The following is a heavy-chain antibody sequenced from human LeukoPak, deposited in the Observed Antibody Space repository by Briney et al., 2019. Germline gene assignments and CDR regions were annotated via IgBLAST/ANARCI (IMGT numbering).Heavy chain of an antibody. CDR3: ARGGKSSGYYNYFDY. D-gene: IGHD3-3*01. CDR1: GGSISDYY. Sequence: SETLSLTCTVSGGSISDYYWSWLRQPPGKGLEYTGYIYYSGSTNYNPSLKSRVTISIDTSKNQFSLKLTSVTAADTAVYYCARGGKSSGYYNYFDYWGQGTLVTVSS. CDR2: IYYSGST. V-gene: IGHV4-59*01. J-gene: IGHJ4*02.